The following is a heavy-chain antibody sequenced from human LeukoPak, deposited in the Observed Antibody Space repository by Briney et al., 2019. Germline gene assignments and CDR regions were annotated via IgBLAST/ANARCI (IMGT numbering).Heavy chain of an antibody. Sequence: PSGTLSLTCAVYGGSFSGYYWSWIRQPPGKGLEWIGEINHSGSTNYNPSLKSRVTISVDTSKNQFPLKLSSVTAADTAVYYCARETTSSWYDLYYYYGMDVWGQGTTVTVSS. V-gene: IGHV4-34*01. J-gene: IGHJ6*02. CDR3: ARETTSSWYDLYYYYGMDV. D-gene: IGHD6-13*01. CDR2: INHSGST. CDR1: GGSFSGYY.